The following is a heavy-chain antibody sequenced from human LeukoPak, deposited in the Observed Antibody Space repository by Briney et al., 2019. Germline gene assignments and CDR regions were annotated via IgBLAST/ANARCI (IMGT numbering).Heavy chain of an antibody. Sequence: GRSLRLSCAASGFTFSSYGMHWVRQAPGKGLEWLAVISYDGSERNYADSVKGRFFISRDNSKNTLDLQMNILRAEDTAVYYCAKAGYSSSWYLVNSLDIWGQGTMVTVS. J-gene: IGHJ3*02. CDR2: ISYDGSER. D-gene: IGHD6-13*01. CDR3: AKAGYSSSWYLVNSLDI. V-gene: IGHV3-30*18. CDR1: GFTFSSYG.